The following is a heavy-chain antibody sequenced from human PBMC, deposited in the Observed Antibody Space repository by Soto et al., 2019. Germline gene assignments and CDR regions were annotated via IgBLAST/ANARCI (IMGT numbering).Heavy chain of an antibody. CDR3: AHVPSLDTTVGIATEYFHH. J-gene: IGHJ1*01. D-gene: IGHD5-18*01. V-gene: IGHV2-5*01. Sequence: QITLKEAGPTLVKPTQTLTLTCTFSGFSFITNTVGVGWIRQPPGKALEWLALIYWNDDKRYSPSLKSRPTITKDTSKNQRVLTMTHMDPVDTATYYCAHVPSLDTTVGIATEYFHHWGQGTLVTVSS. CDR1: GFSFITNTVG. CDR2: IYWNDDK.